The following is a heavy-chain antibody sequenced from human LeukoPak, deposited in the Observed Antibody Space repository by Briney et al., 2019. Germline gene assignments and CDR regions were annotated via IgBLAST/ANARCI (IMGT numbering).Heavy chain of an antibody. J-gene: IGHJ5*02. CDR3: AKGSGSGSSVRGP. D-gene: IGHD3-10*01. CDR1: GFTFSSYG. V-gene: IGHV3-30*02. Sequence: PGGSLRLSCAASGFTFSSYGMHWVRQAPGKGLEWVAFIRYDGSNKYYADSVKGRFTISRDNSKNTLYLQMNSLRVEDTAVYYCAKGSGSGSSVRGPWGQGTLVTVSS. CDR2: IRYDGSNK.